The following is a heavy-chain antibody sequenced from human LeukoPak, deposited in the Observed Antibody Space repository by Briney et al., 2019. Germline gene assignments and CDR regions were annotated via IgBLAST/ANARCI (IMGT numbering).Heavy chain of an antibody. CDR2: ISYDGRNE. Sequence: PGGSLRLSCEVSGFVVTNFAMHWVRQAPGKGLEWVAVISYDGRNEYYTDSAKGRFTVSRDISKNTLYLQMNSQRAEDTAVYYCARSGPKTYYYDSSGYYPDYWGQGTLVTVSS. CDR1: GFVVTNFA. V-gene: IGHV3-30*04. J-gene: IGHJ4*02. D-gene: IGHD3-22*01. CDR3: ARSGPKTYYYDSSGYYPDY.